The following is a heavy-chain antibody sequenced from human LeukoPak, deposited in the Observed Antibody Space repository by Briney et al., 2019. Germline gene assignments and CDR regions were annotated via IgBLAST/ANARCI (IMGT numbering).Heavy chain of an antibody. V-gene: IGHV3-15*01. CDR2: IKSNTDAP. D-gene: IGHD3-10*01. J-gene: IGHJ4*02. CDR1: GGSISSYY. Sequence: PSETLSLTCTVSGGSISSYYWSWVRQAPGKGLEWVGRIKSNTDAPEYAAPVKGRFTISRDDSKSTLYLEMNSLKTEDTAVYFCTTDLPSFGSGEMDYWGQGTLVTVSS. CDR3: TTDLPSFGSGEMDY.